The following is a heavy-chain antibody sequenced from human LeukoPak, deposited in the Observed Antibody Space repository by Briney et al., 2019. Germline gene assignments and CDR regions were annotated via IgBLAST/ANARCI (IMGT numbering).Heavy chain of an antibody. CDR2: IKSKTDGATT. Sequence: PGGSLRLSCAASGFTFSNAWMSWVRQAPGKGLEWVGRIKSKTDGATTDYAAPVKGRFTISRDDSKNTLYLQMNSLKTEDTAVYYCTTEAYYYDSSGYYSPYYFDYWGQGTLVTVSS. CDR3: TTEAYYYDSSGYYSPYYFDY. V-gene: IGHV3-15*01. D-gene: IGHD3-22*01. J-gene: IGHJ4*02. CDR1: GFTFSNAW.